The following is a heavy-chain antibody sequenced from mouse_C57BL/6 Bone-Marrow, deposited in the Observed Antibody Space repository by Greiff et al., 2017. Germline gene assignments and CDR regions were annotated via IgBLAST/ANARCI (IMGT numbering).Heavy chain of an antibody. J-gene: IGHJ2*01. CDR2: ISDGGSYT. CDR3: ASLFKKGY. V-gene: IGHV5-4*03. D-gene: IGHD6-2*01. CDR1: GFTFSSYA. Sequence: EVKLMESGGGLVKPGGSLKLSCAASGFTFSSYAMSWVRQTPEKRLEWVATISDGGSYTYYPDNVKGRFTISRDNAKNNLYLQMSHLKSEDTAMYYCASLFKKGYWGQGTTLTVSS.